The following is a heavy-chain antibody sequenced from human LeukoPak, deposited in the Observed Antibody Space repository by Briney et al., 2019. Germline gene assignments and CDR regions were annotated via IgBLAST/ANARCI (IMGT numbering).Heavy chain of an antibody. Sequence: PSETLSRTCTVSGGSISSHYWSWIRQPPGEGLEWIGYIYYSGSTDYNPSLKSRVTISVDSSKNQFSLKLSSVTAADTAVYYCARNRGRGYFDYWGQGTLVTVSS. V-gene: IGHV4-59*11. CDR3: ARNRGRGYFDY. CDR1: GGSISSHY. J-gene: IGHJ4*02. CDR2: IYYSGST. D-gene: IGHD2/OR15-2a*01.